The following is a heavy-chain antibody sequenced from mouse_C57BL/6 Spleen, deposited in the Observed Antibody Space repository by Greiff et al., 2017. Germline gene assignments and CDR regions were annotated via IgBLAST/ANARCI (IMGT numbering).Heavy chain of an antibody. Sequence: VKLMESGAELVKPGASVKLSCKASGYTFTSYWMQWVKQRPGQGLEWIGEIDPSDSYTNYNQKFKGKATLTVDTSSSTAYMQLSSLTSEDSAVYYCASGDSSGYVYFDYWGQGTTLTVSS. J-gene: IGHJ2*01. V-gene: IGHV1-50*01. CDR2: IDPSDSYT. CDR1: GYTFTSYW. D-gene: IGHD3-2*02. CDR3: ASGDSSGYVYFDY.